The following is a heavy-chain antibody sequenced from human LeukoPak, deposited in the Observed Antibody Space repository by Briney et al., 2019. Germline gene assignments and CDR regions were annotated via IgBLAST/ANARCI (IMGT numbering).Heavy chain of an antibody. CDR2: IGHDGRNK. CDR1: GITFSNSG. CDR3: AKDGDWTFDI. V-gene: IGHV3-30*02. J-gene: IGHJ3*02. D-gene: IGHD2-21*01. Sequence: GGSLRLSCEASGITFSNSGMHWVRQAPGKGLEWVAYIGHDGRNKFYAESLRGRFTISGDNSMKMAYLQMNSLRTEDTAIYFCAKDGDWTFDIWGQGTMVTVSS.